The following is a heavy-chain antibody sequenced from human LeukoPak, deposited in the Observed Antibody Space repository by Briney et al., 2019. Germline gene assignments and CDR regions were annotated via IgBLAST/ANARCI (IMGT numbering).Heavy chain of an antibody. CDR2: ISSSSSYI. J-gene: IGHJ4*02. Sequence: GGSLRLSCAASGFTFSSHALHWVRQAPGKGLEWVSSISSSSSYIYYADSVKGRFIISRDNSKNTLYLQMNSLRAEDTAMYYCAKYQDYYDSSGYWGSFDYWGQGTLVTVSS. CDR1: GFTFSSHA. CDR3: AKYQDYYDSSGYWGSFDY. D-gene: IGHD3-22*01. V-gene: IGHV3-21*01.